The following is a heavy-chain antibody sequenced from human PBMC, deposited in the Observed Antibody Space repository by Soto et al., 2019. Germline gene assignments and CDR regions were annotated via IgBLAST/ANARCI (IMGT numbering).Heavy chain of an antibody. V-gene: IGHV3-23*01. CDR3: AKDRTVAARHFDY. D-gene: IGHD6-6*01. CDR2: ISTSIDAT. CDR1: GFAFSNYA. Sequence: GGSLRLSCAASGFAFSNYAMHWVSQAPGKGLEWVSSISTSIDATYYADSVKGRFTISRYDSKNTLYLQMNSRRAEDSAVYYCAKDRTVAARHFDYWGQGTQVTVSS. J-gene: IGHJ4*02.